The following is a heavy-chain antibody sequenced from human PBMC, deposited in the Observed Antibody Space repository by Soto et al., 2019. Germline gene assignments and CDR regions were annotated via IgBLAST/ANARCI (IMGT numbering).Heavy chain of an antibody. CDR2: INAGNGNT. CDR1: GYTFTSYA. V-gene: IGHV1-3*01. CDR3: AREGVGTANRAFDI. D-gene: IGHD5-18*01. Sequence: ASVKVSCKASGYTFTSYAMHWVRQAPGQRLEWMGWINAGNGNTKYSQKFQGRVTITRDTSASTAYMELSSLRSEDTAVYYCAREGVGTANRAFDIWGQGTMVTVSS. J-gene: IGHJ3*02.